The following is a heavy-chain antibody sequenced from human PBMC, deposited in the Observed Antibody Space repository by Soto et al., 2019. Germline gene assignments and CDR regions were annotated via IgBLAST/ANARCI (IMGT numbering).Heavy chain of an antibody. CDR1: GFIFSSYA. V-gene: IGHV3-64D*08. CDR2: ISSNGGGT. CDR3: AKAPQAATSD. D-gene: IGHD1-1*01. J-gene: IGHJ4*02. Sequence: GGSLRLSCSASGFIFSSYAMHWVRQAPGKGLEYISAISSNGGGTYYADSMKGRFIISRDNSMNTLYLQMSSLRAEDTAVYYCAKAPQAATSDWGQGTLVTVSS.